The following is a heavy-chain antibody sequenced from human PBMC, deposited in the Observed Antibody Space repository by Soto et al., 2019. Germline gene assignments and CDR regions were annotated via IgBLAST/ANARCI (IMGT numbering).Heavy chain of an antibody. D-gene: IGHD2-8*01. V-gene: IGHV3-21*01. J-gene: IGHJ6*02. CDR3: ARDEYCTNGVCPTPYYYGMDV. Sequence: GALRLSCAASGFTFSSYSMNWVRQAPGKGLEWVSSISSSSSYIYYADSVKGRFTISRDNAKNSLYLQMNSLRAEDTAVYYCARDEYCTNGVCPTPYYYGMDVWGQGTTVTVSS. CDR1: GFTFSSYS. CDR2: ISSSSSYI.